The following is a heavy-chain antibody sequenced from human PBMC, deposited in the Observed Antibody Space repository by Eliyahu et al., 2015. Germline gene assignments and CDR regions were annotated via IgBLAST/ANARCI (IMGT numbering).Heavy chain of an antibody. Sequence: QVQLVQSGAEVKKPGSSVKVSCKASGGTFSSYAISWVRQAPGQGLEWMGGVIPIFGTANYAQKFQGRVTITTDESTSTAYMELSSLRSEDTAVYYCAVGRAGRGRGYSYIPFDYWGQGTLVTVSS. CDR2: VIPIFGTA. V-gene: IGHV1-69*05. J-gene: IGHJ4*02. CDR3: AVGRAGRGRGYSYIPFDY. D-gene: IGHD5-18*01. CDR1: GGTFSSYA.